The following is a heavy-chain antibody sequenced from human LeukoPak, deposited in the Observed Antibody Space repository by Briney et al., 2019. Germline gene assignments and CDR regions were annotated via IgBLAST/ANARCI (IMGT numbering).Heavy chain of an antibody. V-gene: IGHV3-23*01. D-gene: IGHD3-22*01. CDR2: ISGSGGRT. CDR3: AKSITMIVVVMAA. CDR1: GFTFSSSA. J-gene: IGHJ5*02. Sequence: GGSLRLSRVASGFTFSSSAMSWVPQAPGRGLEWVSDISGSGGRTYYADSVKGRFTISRDNSKNTLYLQMNSLRAEDTAVYYCAKSITMIVVVMAAWGQGTLVTVSS.